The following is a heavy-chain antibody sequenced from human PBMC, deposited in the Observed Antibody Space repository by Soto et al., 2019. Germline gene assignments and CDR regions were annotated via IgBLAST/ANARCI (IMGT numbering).Heavy chain of an antibody. Sequence: ASVKVSCKASGGTFSSYAISWVRQAPGQGLEWMGGIIPIFGTANYAQKFQGRVTITADESTSTAYMELSSLRSEDTAVYYCAGRQGITMVRGVIRYYHCCMDFWGQGTTVTVCS. CDR2: IIPIFGTA. CDR1: GGTFSSYA. CDR3: AGRQGITMVRGVIRYYHCCMDF. D-gene: IGHD3-10*01. V-gene: IGHV1-69*13. J-gene: IGHJ6*02.